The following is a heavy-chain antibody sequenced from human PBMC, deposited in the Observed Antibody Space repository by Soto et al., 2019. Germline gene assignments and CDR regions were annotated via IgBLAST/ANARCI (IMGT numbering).Heavy chain of an antibody. V-gene: IGHV1-24*01. CDR1: GYTLTELS. CDR3: ATVAVATIYNWFDP. J-gene: IGHJ5*02. CDR2: FDPEDGET. Sequence: GASVKVSCKVSGYTLTELSMHWVRQAPGKGLEWMGGFDPEDGETIYAQKFQGRVTMTEDTSTDTAYMELSSLRSEDTAVYYCATVAVATIYNWFDPWGQGTLVTVSS. D-gene: IGHD5-12*01.